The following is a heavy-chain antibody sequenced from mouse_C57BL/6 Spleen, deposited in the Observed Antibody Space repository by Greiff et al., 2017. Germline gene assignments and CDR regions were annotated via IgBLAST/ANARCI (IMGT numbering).Heavy chain of an antibody. D-gene: IGHD1-1*01. CDR3: ARSHYYGSSPFAY. CDR1: GYSFTGYY. V-gene: IGHV1-42*01. Sequence: VQLQQSGPELVKPGASVKISCTASGYSFTGYYMNWVKQSPEKSLEWIGEINPSTGGTTYNQKFKAKATLTVDKSSSTAYMQLKSLTSEDSAVYYCARSHYYGSSPFAYWGQGTLVTVSA. CDR2: INPSTGGT. J-gene: IGHJ3*01.